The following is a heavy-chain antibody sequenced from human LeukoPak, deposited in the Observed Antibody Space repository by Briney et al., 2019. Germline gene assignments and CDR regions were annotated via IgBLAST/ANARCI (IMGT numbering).Heavy chain of an antibody. Sequence: GASVKVSCKASGYTFTSYYMHWVRQAPGQGLEWMGIINPSGGSTSYAQKFQGRVTMTRDTSTSTVYMELSSLRSEDTAVYYCARSRFPSSGGRSGRFDPWGQGTLVTVSS. CDR1: GYTFTSYY. CDR3: ARSRFPSSGGRSGRFDP. CDR2: INPSGGST. V-gene: IGHV1-46*01. J-gene: IGHJ5*02. D-gene: IGHD2-15*01.